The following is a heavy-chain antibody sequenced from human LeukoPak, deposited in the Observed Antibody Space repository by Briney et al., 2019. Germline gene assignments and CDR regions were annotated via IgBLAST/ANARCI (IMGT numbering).Heavy chain of an antibody. CDR2: INHSGST. CDR3: ARGGDAFDI. Sequence: SETLSLTCAVYGGSFSGYYWSWIRQPPGKGLEWIGEINHSGSTDYNPSLKSRVTISVDTSKNQFSLKLSSVTAADTAVYYCARGGDAFDIWGQGTMVTVSS. V-gene: IGHV4-34*01. CDR1: GGSFSGYY. J-gene: IGHJ3*02.